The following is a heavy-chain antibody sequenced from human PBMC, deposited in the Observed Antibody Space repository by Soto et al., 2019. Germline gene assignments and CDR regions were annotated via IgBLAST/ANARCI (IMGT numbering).Heavy chain of an antibody. CDR2: IKQDGSEK. CDR1: GFTISGYW. D-gene: IGHD2-2*01. V-gene: IGHV3-7*01. Sequence: GSLRLSCAASGFTISGYWMSWVRQAPGKGLEWVANIKQDGSEKYYVDSVKGRFTISRDNAKNSLYLLMNSLRAEDTAVYYCAKSNRYCSSTNCFVFDYWGQGTLVTVSS. CDR3: AKSNRYCSSTNCFVFDY. J-gene: IGHJ4*02.